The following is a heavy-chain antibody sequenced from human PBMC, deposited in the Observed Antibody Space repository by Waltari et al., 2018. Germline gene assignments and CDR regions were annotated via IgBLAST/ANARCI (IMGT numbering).Heavy chain of an antibody. CDR2: INVDGGYI. D-gene: IGHD5-18*01. J-gene: IGHJ4*02. V-gene: IGHV3-74*02. Sequence: EVQLVESGGGLVQPGRSLRLSCAASGFRFGDYWMHWVRQAPGKGLEWVSRINVDGGYISYGDSVKGRFTISRDNAKNTVFLQLNSLRAEDTAVYYCARKAGSGYPYGPFYYDNWGQGTLVTVSS. CDR1: GFRFGDYW. CDR3: ARKAGSGYPYGPFYYDN.